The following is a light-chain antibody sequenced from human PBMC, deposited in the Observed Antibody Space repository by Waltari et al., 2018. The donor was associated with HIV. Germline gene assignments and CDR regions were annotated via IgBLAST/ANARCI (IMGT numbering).Light chain of an antibody. CDR2: GAS. J-gene: IGKJ2*03. V-gene: IGKV3-15*01. CDR1: QTISTN. CDR3: QHYNNWPYS. Sequence: EIVMTQSPATLSVFPGERATLSCRASQTISTNLAWYQQKPGQTPRLLIYGASTRATGIPARCSGSGSGTEFTLTISSLQSEDFAVYYCQHYNNWPYSFGQGTKLEI.